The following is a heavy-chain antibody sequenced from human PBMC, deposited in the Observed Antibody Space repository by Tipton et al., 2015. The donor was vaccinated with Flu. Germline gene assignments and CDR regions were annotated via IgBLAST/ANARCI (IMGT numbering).Heavy chain of an antibody. D-gene: IGHD3-10*01. CDR1: GGSLSSFY. V-gene: IGHV4-4*07. CDR2: VYSSGTT. J-gene: IGHJ5*01. Sequence: TLSLTCTVSGGSLSSFYWTWIRQSAGKGLEWIGRVYSSGTTNFNPSLKSRLTMSLDASKNQFSLTLNSVTAADTAGYYCARGSGSGTFVIFDFWGQGTLVTVSS. CDR3: ARGSGSGTFVIFDF.